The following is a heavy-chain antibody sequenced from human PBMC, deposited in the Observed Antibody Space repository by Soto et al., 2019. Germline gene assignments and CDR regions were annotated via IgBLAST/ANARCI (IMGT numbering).Heavy chain of an antibody. J-gene: IGHJ4*02. D-gene: IGHD2-8*01. CDR1: GYTFTSYG. V-gene: IGHV1-18*01. CDR3: ARSGAYCTSITCLFDSF. CDR2: ISAYNGDT. Sequence: QAQLVQSGAEVKKPGASVKVSCRASGYTFTSYGYAWVRLAPGQGLEWMGWISAYNGDTNYAQKFQDRVTLTTDTSTTTVYMELRNLGSDDTAIYYCARSGAYCTSITCLFDSFWGLGTLVTVSS.